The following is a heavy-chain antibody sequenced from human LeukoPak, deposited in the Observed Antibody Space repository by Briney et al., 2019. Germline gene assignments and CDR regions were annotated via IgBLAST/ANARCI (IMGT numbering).Heavy chain of an antibody. CDR3: TTDELYDILTGYMDV. J-gene: IGHJ6*03. D-gene: IGHD3-9*01. CDR2: IKSKTDGGTT. Sequence: GGSLRLSCAASGFTFSNAWMSWVRQAPGKGLEWVGRIKSKTDGGTTDYAAPVKGRFTISRDDSKNTLYLQMNSLKTEDTAVYYCTTDELYDILTGYMDVWGKGTTVTISS. CDR1: GFTFSNAW. V-gene: IGHV3-15*01.